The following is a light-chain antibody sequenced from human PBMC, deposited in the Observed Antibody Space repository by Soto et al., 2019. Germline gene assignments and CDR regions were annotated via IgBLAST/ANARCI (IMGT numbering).Light chain of an antibody. CDR2: DTS. CDR1: KSVETS. Sequence: EIVLTQSPATLSLSPGERATFPSRASKSVETSLAWYRQKPGQPPSSLIYDTSNRATGIPARFSGSGYGTDFTLTISSLDPEDFAVYYCQQRSNWPLVTFGPGTRVDIK. V-gene: IGKV3-11*01. CDR3: QQRSNWPLVT. J-gene: IGKJ3*01.